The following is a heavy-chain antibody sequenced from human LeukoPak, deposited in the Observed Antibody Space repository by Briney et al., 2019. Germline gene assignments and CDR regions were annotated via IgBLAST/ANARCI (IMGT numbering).Heavy chain of an antibody. D-gene: IGHD2-8*01. V-gene: IGHV1-8*01. J-gene: IGHJ4*02. CDR1: GYTFTSYD. CDR3: ARGPSKYCTNGVCLHKTRGSRLGY. CDR2: MNPNSGNT. Sequence: GASVKVSCKTSGYTFTSYDINWVRQATGQGLEWMGWMNPNSGNTGYAQKFQGRVTMTRNTSISTAYMELSSLRSEDTAVYYCARGPSKYCTNGVCLHKTRGSRLGYWGQGTLVTVSS.